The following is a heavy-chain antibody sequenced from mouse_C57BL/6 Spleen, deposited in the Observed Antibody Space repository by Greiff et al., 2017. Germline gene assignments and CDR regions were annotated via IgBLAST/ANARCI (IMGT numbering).Heavy chain of an antibody. J-gene: IGHJ2*01. CDR1: GYTFTEYT. D-gene: IGHD3-2*02. CDR2: VYPGGGST. V-gene: IGHV1-62-2*01. CDR3: ERHERQHRLQGFDY. Sequence: VQLQQSGAELVKPGASVKLSCTASGYTFTEYTIHWVNQRPGQGLEWIGWVYPGGGSTKYNEKLKDKVTLTADKSSSTDYMELSRLTSEGSAVYVCERHERQHRLQGFDYWGQGTTLTVSS.